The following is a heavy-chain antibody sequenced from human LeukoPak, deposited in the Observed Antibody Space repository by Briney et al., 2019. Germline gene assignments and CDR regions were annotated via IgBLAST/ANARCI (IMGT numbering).Heavy chain of an antibody. J-gene: IGHJ4*02. CDR1: GGSISSWY. V-gene: IGHV4-59*12. CDR3: ASPVDTAMTLFDF. D-gene: IGHD5-18*01. Sequence: SETLSLTCTVSGGSISSWYWSWIRQPPGKGLEWIGNIYDSGSTNYNPSLKSRATMSVDTSKNQVSLKLSSVTAADTAVYYCASPVDTAMTLFDFWGQGTLVTVSS. CDR2: IYDSGST.